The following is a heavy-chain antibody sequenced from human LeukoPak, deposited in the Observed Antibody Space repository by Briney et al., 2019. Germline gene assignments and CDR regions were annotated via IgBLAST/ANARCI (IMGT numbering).Heavy chain of an antibody. CDR3: ARHGHDTSGNYYVGWFDP. D-gene: IGHD3-22*01. CDR2: LSYSGSN. V-gene: IGHV4-39*01. J-gene: IGHJ5*02. Sequence: ETLSLTCTVSGDSIRASSFYWGWIRQPPGKGLEWIGSLSYSGSNYYNPSLSSRVSISVDTSNNQFYLNLISVTAADTAVYYCARHGHDTSGNYYVGWFDPWGQGTLVTVSS. CDR1: GDSIRASSFY.